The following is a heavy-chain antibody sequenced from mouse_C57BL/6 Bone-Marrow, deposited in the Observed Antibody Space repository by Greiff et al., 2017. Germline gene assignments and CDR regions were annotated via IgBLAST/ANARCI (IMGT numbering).Heavy chain of an antibody. Sequence: VKLQESGAELVKPGASVKMSCKASGYTFTSYWITWVKQRPGQGLEWIGDIYPGSGSTNYNEKFKSKATLTVDTSSSTAYMQLSSLTSEDSAVYYCASRFAYWGQGTLVTVSA. CDR2: IYPGSGST. V-gene: IGHV1-55*01. CDR3: ASRFAY. J-gene: IGHJ3*01. CDR1: GYTFTSYW.